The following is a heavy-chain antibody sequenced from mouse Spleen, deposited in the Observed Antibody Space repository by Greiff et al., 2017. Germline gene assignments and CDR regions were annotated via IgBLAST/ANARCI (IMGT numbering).Heavy chain of an antibody. J-gene: IGHJ1*03. CDR3: ARLPIYYGNYGYFDV. D-gene: IGHD2-1*01. CDR2: ISGGGGNT. CDR1: GFTFSSYT. V-gene: IGHV5-9*01. Sequence: EVQLVESGGGLVKPGGSLKLSCAASGFTFSSYTMSWVRQTPEKRLEWVATISGGGGNTYYPDSVKGRFTISRDNAKSTLYLQMSSLRSEDTALYYCARLPIYYGNYGYFDVWGTGTTVTVSS.